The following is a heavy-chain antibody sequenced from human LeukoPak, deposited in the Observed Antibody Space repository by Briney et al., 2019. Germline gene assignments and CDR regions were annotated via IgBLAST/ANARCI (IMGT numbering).Heavy chain of an antibody. CDR3: ARGRSIGTLQAVIWGLGY. Sequence: SETLSLTCTVSGGSISSYYWGWIRQPPGKGLEWIGSIYYSGSTYYNPSLKSRVTISVDTSKNQFSLKLSSVTAADTAVYYCARGRSIGTLQAVIWGLGYWGQGTLVTVSS. V-gene: IGHV4-39*07. D-gene: IGHD6-13*01. CDR2: IYYSGST. J-gene: IGHJ4*02. CDR1: GGSISSYY.